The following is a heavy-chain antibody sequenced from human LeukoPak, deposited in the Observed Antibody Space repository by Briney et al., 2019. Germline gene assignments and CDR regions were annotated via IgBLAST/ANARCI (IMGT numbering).Heavy chain of an antibody. CDR3: ARLPVAAAGTDYYGMDV. CDR1: GGTFSSYA. Sequence: SVKVSCKASGGTFSSYAISWVRQAPGQGLEWMGRINPIFGIANYAQKFQGRVTITADKSTSTAYMELSSLRSEDTAVYYCARLPVAAAGTDYYGMDVWGQGTTVTVSS. CDR2: INPIFGIA. V-gene: IGHV1-69*04. J-gene: IGHJ6*02. D-gene: IGHD6-13*01.